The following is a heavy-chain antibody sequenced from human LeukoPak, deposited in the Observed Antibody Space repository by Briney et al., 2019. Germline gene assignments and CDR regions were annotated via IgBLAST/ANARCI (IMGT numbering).Heavy chain of an antibody. CDR2: ISGSGGST. V-gene: IGHV3-23*01. J-gene: IGHJ4*02. Sequence: GGSLRLSCAASGFTFSSYAMSWVRQAPGKGMEWVSAISGSGGSTYYADSVKGRFTISRDNSKNMLYLQMNSLRAEDTAVYYCAKDGDSCTWYVGFDYWGQGTLVTVSS. D-gene: IGHD6-13*01. CDR1: GFTFSSYA. CDR3: AKDGDSCTWYVGFDY.